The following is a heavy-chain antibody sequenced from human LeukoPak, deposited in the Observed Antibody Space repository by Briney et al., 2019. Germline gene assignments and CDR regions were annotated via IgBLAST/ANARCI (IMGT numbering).Heavy chain of an antibody. J-gene: IGHJ4*02. V-gene: IGHV3-7*01. D-gene: IGHD3-22*01. CDR3: ARDSKLYYYDSSGYSL. CDR2: IKTDGSEK. CDR1: GFTFSNYW. Sequence: GGSLRLSCEGSGFTFSNYWMSWVRQAPGKGLEWVANIKTDGSEKYYVDSVKGRFTISRDNAKNSLYLQMNSLRAEDTAVYYCARDSKLYYYDSSGYSLWGQGTLVTVSS.